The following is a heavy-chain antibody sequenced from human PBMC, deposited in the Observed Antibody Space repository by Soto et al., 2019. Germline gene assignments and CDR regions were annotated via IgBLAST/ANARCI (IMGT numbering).Heavy chain of an antibody. V-gene: IGHV3-23*01. D-gene: IGHD6-6*01. J-gene: IGHJ4*02. CDR2: ISGSGGST. CDR1: GFTFSSYA. CDR3: AKGQEVPAGAGIAARRFDY. Sequence: GGSLRLSCAASGFTFSSYAMSWVRQAPGKGLEWVSAISGSGGSTYYADSVKGRFTISRDNSKNTLYLQMNSLRAEDTAVYYCAKGQEVPAGAGIAARRFDYWGQGTLVTVSS.